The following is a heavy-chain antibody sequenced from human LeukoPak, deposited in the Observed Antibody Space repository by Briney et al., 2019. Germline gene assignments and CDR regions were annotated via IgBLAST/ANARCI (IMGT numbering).Heavy chain of an antibody. J-gene: IGHJ4*02. V-gene: IGHV3-23*01. CDR3: AKSPQLAYCGGDCPPEYYFDY. Sequence: GGSLRLSCAASGFTFSSYAMSWVRQAPGKGLEWVSAISGSGGSTYYADSVKGRFSISRDNSKNTLYLQMNSLRAEDTAVYYCAKSPQLAYCGGDCPPEYYFDYWGQGTLVTVSS. CDR2: ISGSGGST. D-gene: IGHD2-21*02. CDR1: GFTFSSYA.